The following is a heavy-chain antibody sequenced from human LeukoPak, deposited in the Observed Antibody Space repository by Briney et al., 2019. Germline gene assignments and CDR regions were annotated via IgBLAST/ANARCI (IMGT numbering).Heavy chain of an antibody. CDR2: IYHSGST. CDR1: GYSISSGYY. J-gene: IGHJ4*02. CDR3: AVHLPGDYLDR. Sequence: PSETLSLTCAVSGYSISSGYYWGWIRQPPGKGLEWIGSIYHSGSTYYNPSLKSRVTISVDTSKNQFSLKLSSVTAADTAVYYCAVHLPGDYLDRWGQGTLVTVSS. V-gene: IGHV4-38-2*01.